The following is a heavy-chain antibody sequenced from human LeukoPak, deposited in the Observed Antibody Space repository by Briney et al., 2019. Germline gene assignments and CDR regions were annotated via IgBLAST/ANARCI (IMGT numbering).Heavy chain of an antibody. J-gene: IGHJ6*03. CDR1: GFTVSSNY. CDR3: ARGGSWFGEFRWWYMDV. Sequence: GGSPRLSCAASGFTVSSNYMSWVRQAPGKGLEWVSVIYSGGSTYYVDSVEGRFIISRDNSKNTVYLQMNRLRAEDTAVYYCARGGSWFGEFRWWYMDVWGKGTTVTISS. CDR2: IYSGGST. D-gene: IGHD3-10*01. V-gene: IGHV3-53*01.